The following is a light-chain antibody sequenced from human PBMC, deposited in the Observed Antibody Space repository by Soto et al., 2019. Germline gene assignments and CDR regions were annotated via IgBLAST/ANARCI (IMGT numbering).Light chain of an antibody. CDR3: SSFTTSYFYV. CDR1: GSDIGAYNY. CDR2: GVT. Sequence: SVLTQPASVSGSPGQSITISCTGTGSDIGAYNYVSWYQQHPGKAPKLIIYGVTHRPSGVSTRFSASKSAYTASLTISGLQAEDEADYYCSSFTTSYFYVFGPGTKLTVL. V-gene: IGLV2-14*01. J-gene: IGLJ1*01.